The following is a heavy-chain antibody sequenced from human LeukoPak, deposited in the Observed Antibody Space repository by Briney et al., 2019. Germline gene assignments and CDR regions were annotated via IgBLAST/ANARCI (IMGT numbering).Heavy chain of an antibody. D-gene: IGHD4-17*01. CDR2: IYYSGST. CDR3: ARAYGDYWFDP. Sequence: SGTLSPTCTVSGGSISSYYWSWIRQPPGKGLEWIGYIYYSGSTNYNPSLKSRVTISVDTSKNQFSLKLSSVTAADTAVYYCARAYGDYWFDPWGQGTLVTVSS. J-gene: IGHJ5*02. CDR1: GGSISSYY. V-gene: IGHV4-59*01.